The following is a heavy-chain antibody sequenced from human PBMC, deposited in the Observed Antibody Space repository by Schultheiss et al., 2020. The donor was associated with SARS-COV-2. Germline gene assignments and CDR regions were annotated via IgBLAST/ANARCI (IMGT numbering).Heavy chain of an antibody. V-gene: IGHV1-69*13. CDR2: IIPIFGTA. D-gene: IGHD3-22*01. Sequence: SVKVSCKASGYTFTGYYMHWVRQAPGQGLEWMGGIIPIFGTANYAQKFQGRVTITADESTSTVYMELSSLRSEDTAVYYCAREADYYDSSLDYWGQGTLVTVSS. CDR3: AREADYYDSSLDY. CDR1: GYTFTGYY. J-gene: IGHJ4*02.